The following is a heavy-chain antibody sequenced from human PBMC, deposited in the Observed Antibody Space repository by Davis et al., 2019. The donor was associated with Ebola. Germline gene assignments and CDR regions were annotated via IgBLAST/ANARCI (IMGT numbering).Heavy chain of an antibody. J-gene: IGHJ6*04. D-gene: IGHD3-3*01. Sequence: SETLSLTCSVSGASISSYYWSWIRQAPGKGLEWIAFIYNTASTNQNPSLQSRVTISIDTPNNQISLKLSSVTAADTAVYYCARGRLLEGPPTFYGLDGWGKGTTVTVSS. CDR1: GASISSYY. CDR3: ARGRLLEGPPTFYGLDG. V-gene: IGHV4-59*01. CDR2: IYNTAST.